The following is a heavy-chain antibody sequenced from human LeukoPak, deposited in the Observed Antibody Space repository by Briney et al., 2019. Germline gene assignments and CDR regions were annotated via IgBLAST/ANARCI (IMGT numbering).Heavy chain of an antibody. CDR2: MYPGDSDI. Sequence: GESLKISCKGGGYSFTSYWIGWVRQMPGKGLEWMGIMYPGDSDIRYSPSFQGQVTFSADKSISTAYLQWSSLKASDTAMYYCARYTADYLTSDYWGQGTLVTVSS. CDR1: GYSFTSYW. D-gene: IGHD2/OR15-2a*01. V-gene: IGHV5-51*01. CDR3: ARYTADYLTSDY. J-gene: IGHJ4*02.